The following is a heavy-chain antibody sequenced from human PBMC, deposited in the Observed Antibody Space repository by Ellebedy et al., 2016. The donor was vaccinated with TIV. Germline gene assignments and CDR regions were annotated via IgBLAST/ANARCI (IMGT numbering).Heavy chain of an antibody. J-gene: IGHJ4*02. CDR3: ARDLRGGGH. CDR1: GGSISSYY. V-gene: IGHV4-59*01. Sequence: SETLSLXCTVSGGSISSYYWSWIRQPPGKGLEWIGYIYYSGSTNYNPSLKSRVTISVDTSKNQFSRKLSSVTAADTAVYYCARDLRGGGHWGQGTLVTVSS. D-gene: IGHD3-16*01. CDR2: IYYSGST.